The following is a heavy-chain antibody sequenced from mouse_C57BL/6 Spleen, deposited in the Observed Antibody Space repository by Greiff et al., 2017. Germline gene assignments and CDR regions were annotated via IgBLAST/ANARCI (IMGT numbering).Heavy chain of an antibody. CDR3: ARPYYSNYPYFDY. J-gene: IGHJ2*01. CDR1: GYTFTSYW. V-gene: IGHV1-7*01. Sequence: QVQLQQSGAELAKPGASVKLSCKASGYTFTSYWMHWVKQRPGQGLEWIGYINPSSGYTKYNQKFKDKATLTADKSSSTAYMQLSSLTYENSAGYYCARPYYSNYPYFDYWGQGTTLTVSS. CDR2: INPSSGYT. D-gene: IGHD2-5*01.